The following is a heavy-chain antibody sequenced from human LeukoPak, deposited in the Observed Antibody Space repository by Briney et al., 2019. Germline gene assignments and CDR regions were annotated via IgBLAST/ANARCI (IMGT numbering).Heavy chain of an antibody. CDR1: GYTFTAYY. Sequence: GASVKVSCRASGYTFTAYYMHWVRQAPGQGLEWMGWINPNSGGTNYAQKFQGRVTMTRDTSISTAYMELSRLRSDDTAVYYCARGRGRDGYNYYYYYYMDVWGKGTTVTVSS. CDR3: ARGRGRDGYNYYYYYYMDV. V-gene: IGHV1-2*02. CDR2: INPNSGGT. J-gene: IGHJ6*03. D-gene: IGHD5-24*01.